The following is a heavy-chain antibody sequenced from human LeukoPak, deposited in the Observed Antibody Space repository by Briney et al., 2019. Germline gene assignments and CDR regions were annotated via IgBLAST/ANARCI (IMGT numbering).Heavy chain of an antibody. V-gene: IGHV3-30*18. D-gene: IGHD6-19*01. CDR1: GFTFSSYG. Sequence: GGSLRLSCAASGFTFSSYGMHWVRQAPGKRLEWVAVISYDGSNKYYPDSVKGRFTISRDNSKNTLYLQMNSLRVEDTAVYYCAKDREYNSGAFDYWGQGTLVTVSS. CDR2: ISYDGSNK. J-gene: IGHJ4*02. CDR3: AKDREYNSGAFDY.